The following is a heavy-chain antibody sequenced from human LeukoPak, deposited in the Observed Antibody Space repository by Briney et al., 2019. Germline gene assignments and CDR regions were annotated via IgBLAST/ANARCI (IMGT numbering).Heavy chain of an antibody. CDR2: ISGSGSDI. J-gene: IGHJ4*02. CDR1: GFTFSGYY. Sequence: GGSLRLSCATSGFTFSGYYMSWIRQAPGKGLEWVSYISGSGSDISYADSVKGRFTVSRDNAKDSLYLQMNSLRAEDTAVYYCGTHAGRTGSDDWGQGTLVTVSS. V-gene: IGHV3-11*01. CDR3: GTHAGRTGSDD. D-gene: IGHD3/OR15-3a*01.